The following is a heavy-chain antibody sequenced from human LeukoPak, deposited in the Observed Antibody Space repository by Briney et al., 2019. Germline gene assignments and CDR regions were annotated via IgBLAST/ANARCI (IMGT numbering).Heavy chain of an antibody. CDR3: ARSSGYSSSGGLNWFDT. J-gene: IGHJ5*02. Sequence: SETLSLTCTVSGGSISSSSYYWGWIRQPPGKGLEWIGSIYYSGSTYYNPSLKSRVTISVDTSKNQFSLKLSSVTVADTAVYYCARSSGYSSSGGLNWFDTWGQGTLVTVSS. D-gene: IGHD6-13*01. CDR1: GGSISSSSYY. CDR2: IYYSGST. V-gene: IGHV4-39*01.